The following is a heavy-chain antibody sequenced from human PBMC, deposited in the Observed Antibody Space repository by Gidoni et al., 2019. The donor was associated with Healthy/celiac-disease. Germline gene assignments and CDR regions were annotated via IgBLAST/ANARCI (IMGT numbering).Heavy chain of an antibody. D-gene: IGHD3-3*01. J-gene: IGHJ4*02. CDR1: GFTVRSYA. CDR2: ISGSGGST. CDR3: AKDRPRFLEWCFDY. V-gene: IGHV3-23*01. Sequence: EVQRLESGGGWVKPGGSLRPSGAASGFTVRSYAMSWVRQAPGKGLEWVSAISGSGGSTYYADSVKGRFTISRDNSKNTLYLQMNSLRAEDTAVYYCAKDRPRFLEWCFDYWGQGTLVTVSS.